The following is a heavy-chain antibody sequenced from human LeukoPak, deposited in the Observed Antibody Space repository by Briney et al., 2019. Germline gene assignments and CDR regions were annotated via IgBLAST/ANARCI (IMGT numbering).Heavy chain of an antibody. D-gene: IGHD2-2*01. J-gene: IGHJ6*03. CDR3: ARRNRVVTSAAGRLYYHYYMDV. CDR2: GDYSGGT. V-gene: IGHV4-39*07. CDR1: SDFFSSVTDY. Sequence: QLQLQESGPGLVRPSETLSLTCTVPSDFFSSVTDYWAWIRQPPGKGLEWIASGDYSGGTYYNPSLESRVAISADMSKNQISLKLSSVTAADTAVYYCARRNRVVTSAAGRLYYHYYMDVWGNGATVTVSS.